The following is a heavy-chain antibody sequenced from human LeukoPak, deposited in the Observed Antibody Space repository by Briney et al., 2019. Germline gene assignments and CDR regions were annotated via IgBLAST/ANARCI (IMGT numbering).Heavy chain of an antibody. CDR3: ARSKFGGYCLIDY. J-gene: IGHJ4*02. V-gene: IGHV3-74*01. CDR1: GFTFSSYW. Sequence: PGGSLRLSCAASGFTFSSYWMHWVRQAPGKGLVWVSRINSDGSSTSYADSVKGRFTISRDNAKNTLYLQMNSLRAEDTAVYYCARSKFGGYCLIDYWGQGTLVTVSS. D-gene: IGHD2-21*01. CDR2: INSDGSST.